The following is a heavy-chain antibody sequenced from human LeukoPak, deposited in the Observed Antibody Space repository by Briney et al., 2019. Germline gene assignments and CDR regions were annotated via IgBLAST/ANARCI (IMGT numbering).Heavy chain of an antibody. CDR2: IYYSGST. J-gene: IGHJ5*02. CDR3: ARDKMVRGVKGSWFDP. D-gene: IGHD3-10*01. CDR1: GGSISSSSYY. Sequence: SETLSLTCTVSGGSISSSSYYWGWIRQPPGKGLEWIGSIYYSGSTNYNPSLKSRVTISVDTSKNQFSLKLSSVTAADTAVYYCARDKMVRGVKGSWFDPWGQGTLVTVSS. V-gene: IGHV4-39*07.